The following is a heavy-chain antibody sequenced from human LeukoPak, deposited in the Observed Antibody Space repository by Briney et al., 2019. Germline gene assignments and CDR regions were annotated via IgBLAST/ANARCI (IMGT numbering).Heavy chain of an antibody. CDR2: IYHSGST. CDR3: ARAPPRYGSGSYYRNWFDP. D-gene: IGHD3-10*01. V-gene: IGHV4-38-2*02. CDR1: GYSISSGYY. J-gene: IGHJ5*02. Sequence: SETLSLTCTVSGYSISSGYYWGWIRQPPGKGLEWIGSIYHSGSTNYNPSLKSRVTISVDTSKNQFSLKLSSVTAADTAVYYCARAPPRYGSGSYYRNWFDPWGQGTLVTVSS.